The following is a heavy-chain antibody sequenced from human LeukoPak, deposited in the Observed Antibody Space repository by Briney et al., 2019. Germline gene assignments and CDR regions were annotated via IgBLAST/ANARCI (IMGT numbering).Heavy chain of an antibody. J-gene: IGHJ4*02. CDR1: GFSFSSYE. CDR2: ISSSGSTI. Sequence: GGSLRLSCAAAGFSFSSYEMNWVRQAPGRGLEWVSYISSSGSTIYYADSVKGGFTISRDNAKNSLYLQMSSLRAEDTAVYYCARGRRYFDYWGQGTLVTVSS. CDR3: ARGRRYFDY. V-gene: IGHV3-48*03.